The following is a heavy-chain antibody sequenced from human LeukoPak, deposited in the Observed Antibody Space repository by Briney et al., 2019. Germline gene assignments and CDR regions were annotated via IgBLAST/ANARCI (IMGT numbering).Heavy chain of an antibody. J-gene: IGHJ4*02. Sequence: ASVKVSCKASGYTFTGYYMHWVRQAPGQGLECMGWINPDNGGTNYAQKFQGRVTMTRDTSISTAYMELSGLRSDDAAVYFCARALTSSSDYWGQGTLVTVSS. CDR1: GYTFTGYY. V-gene: IGHV1-2*02. CDR2: INPDNGGT. CDR3: ARALTSSSDY. D-gene: IGHD6-13*01.